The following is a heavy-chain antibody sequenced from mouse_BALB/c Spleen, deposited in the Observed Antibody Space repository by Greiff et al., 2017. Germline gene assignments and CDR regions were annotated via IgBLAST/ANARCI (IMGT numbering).Heavy chain of an antibody. CDR3: ARSSPIWYSFAY. CDR1: GYSITSDYA. Sequence: EVKLLESGPGLVKPSQSLSLTCTVTGYSITSDYAWNWIRQFPGNKLEWMGYISYSGSTSYNPSLKSRISITRDTSKNQFFLQLNSVTTEDTATYYCARSSPIWYSFAYWGQGTLVTVSA. V-gene: IGHV3-2*02. CDR2: ISYSGST. D-gene: IGHD2-1*01. J-gene: IGHJ3*01.